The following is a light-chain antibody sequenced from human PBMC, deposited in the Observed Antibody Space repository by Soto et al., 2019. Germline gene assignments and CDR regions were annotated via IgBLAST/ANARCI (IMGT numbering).Light chain of an antibody. CDR3: QQYESLPLT. J-gene: IGKJ5*01. V-gene: IGKV1-33*01. CDR2: DAS. CDR1: QSISSW. Sequence: DIQMTQSPSTLSASVGDRVTITCRASQSISSWLAWYQQKPGKAPKLLIYDASDLETGVPSRFSGSGSGTGFTFTISSLQPEDFATYYCQQYESLPLTFGQGTRLE.